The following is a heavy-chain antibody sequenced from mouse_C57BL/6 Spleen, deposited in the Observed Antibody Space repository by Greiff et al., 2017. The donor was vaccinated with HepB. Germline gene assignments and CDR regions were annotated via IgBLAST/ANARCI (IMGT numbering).Heavy chain of an antibody. V-gene: IGHV2-3*01. CDR3: AKPRSTGDAMDY. J-gene: IGHJ4*01. CDR1: GFSLTSYG. CDR2: IWGDGST. Sequence: QVQLKESGPGLVAPSQSLSITCTVSGFSLTSYGVSWVRQPPGKGLEWQGVIWGDGSTNYHSALISRLSISKDNSKSQVFLKLNSLQTDDTSTYYCAKPRSTGDAMDYWGEGTSVTVSS. D-gene: IGHD4-1*02.